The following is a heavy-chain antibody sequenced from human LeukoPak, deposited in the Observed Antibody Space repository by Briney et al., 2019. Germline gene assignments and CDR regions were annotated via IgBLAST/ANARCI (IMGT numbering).Heavy chain of an antibody. CDR3: ATSGYSVNFDY. V-gene: IGHV3-7*01. J-gene: IGHJ4*02. Sequence: GGSLRLSCAASGFTFSSYWMSWVRQAPGKGLEWVANIKQDGSEKYYVDSVRGRFTISRDNAKNSLYLQMNSLRAEDTAVYYCATSGYSVNFDYWGQGTLVTVSS. D-gene: IGHD5-18*01. CDR2: IKQDGSEK. CDR1: GFTFSSYW.